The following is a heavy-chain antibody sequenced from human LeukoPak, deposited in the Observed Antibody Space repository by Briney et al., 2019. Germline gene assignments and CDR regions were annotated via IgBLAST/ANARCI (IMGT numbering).Heavy chain of an antibody. Sequence: GGSLRLSCAASGFTCSSHWMSWVRQALGKGLEWVANIKHDGSEKYYVGSVKGRFTISRDNAKNSLYLQMNSLRAEDTAVYYCALYNWNSKRDLDYWGQGTLVTVSS. J-gene: IGHJ4*02. CDR2: IKHDGSEK. V-gene: IGHV3-7*05. CDR3: ALYNWNSKRDLDY. D-gene: IGHD1-7*01. CDR1: GFTCSSHW.